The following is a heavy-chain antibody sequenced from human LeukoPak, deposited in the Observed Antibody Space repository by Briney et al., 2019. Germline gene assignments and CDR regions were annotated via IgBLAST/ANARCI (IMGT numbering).Heavy chain of an antibody. CDR1: GFSFSNSW. J-gene: IGHJ4*02. Sequence: GGSLRLSCAASGFSFSNSWMTWVRQSPGKGLEWVANIKQDGSETYYVDSVMGRFTISRLNAKNPVHLQMNSLRAEDTAVYYCARDRSISGVVTIDFWGQGTLVTVSS. CDR2: IKQDGSET. V-gene: IGHV3-7*01. CDR3: ARDRSISGVVTIDF. D-gene: IGHD3-3*01.